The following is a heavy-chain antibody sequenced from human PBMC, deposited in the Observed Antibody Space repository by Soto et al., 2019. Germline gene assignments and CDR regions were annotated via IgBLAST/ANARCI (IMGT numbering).Heavy chain of an antibody. D-gene: IGHD3-16*02. V-gene: IGHV3-23*01. CDR3: AKDAPSLSDYVWGSYRFGWFDP. CDR1: GFTFSSYA. J-gene: IGHJ5*02. Sequence: PGGSLRLSCAASGFTFSSYAMSWVRQAPGKGLEWVSAISGSGGSTYYADSVKGRFTISRDNSKNTLYLQMNSLRAEDTAVYYCAKDAPSLSDYVWGSYRFGWFDPWGQGTRVTVSS. CDR2: ISGSGGST.